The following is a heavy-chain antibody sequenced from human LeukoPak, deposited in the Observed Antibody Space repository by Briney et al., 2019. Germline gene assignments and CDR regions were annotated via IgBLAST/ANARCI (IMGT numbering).Heavy chain of an antibody. Sequence: SETLSLTCTVSGGSISSYYWSWIRQPPGKGLEWIGYIHYSGGITYYNPSLKSRVTISVDTSKIQFSLKLSSVTAADTAVYYCARGLRFLDGWGQGTLVTVSS. V-gene: IGHV4-59*12. CDR2: IHYSGGIT. D-gene: IGHD3-3*01. CDR3: ARGLRFLDG. J-gene: IGHJ4*02. CDR1: GGSISSYY.